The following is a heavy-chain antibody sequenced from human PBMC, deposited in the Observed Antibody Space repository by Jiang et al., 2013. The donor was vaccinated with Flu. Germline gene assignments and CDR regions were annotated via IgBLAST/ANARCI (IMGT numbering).Heavy chain of an antibody. Sequence: GPGLVKPSETLSLTCTVSGGSVSSGSYYWSWIRQPPGKGLEWIGYIYYSGSTNYNPSLKSRVTISVDTSKNQFSLKLSSVTAADTAVYYCARGLVSGWWYFDYWGQGTLVTVSS. J-gene: IGHJ4*02. CDR3: ARGLVSGWWYFDY. D-gene: IGHD6-19*01. V-gene: IGHV4-61*01. CDR2: IYYSGST. CDR1: GGSVSSGSYY.